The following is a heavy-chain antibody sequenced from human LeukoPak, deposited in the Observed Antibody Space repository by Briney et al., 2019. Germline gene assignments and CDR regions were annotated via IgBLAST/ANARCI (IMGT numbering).Heavy chain of an antibody. CDR1: GGTFISYT. Sequence: SGKVSCKASGGTFISYTISWVRQAPGQGHEWRGGMIPILGIANYAQKFQGRVTITADKSTSTAYMALISLRSEDTAVYYCARDSYGYYYWGQGTLVTVSS. CDR2: MIPILGIA. J-gene: IGHJ4*02. CDR3: ARDSYGYYY. V-gene: IGHV1-69*10. D-gene: IGHD5-18*01.